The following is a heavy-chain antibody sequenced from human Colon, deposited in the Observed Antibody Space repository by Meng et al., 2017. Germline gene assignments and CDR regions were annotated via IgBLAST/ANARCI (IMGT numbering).Heavy chain of an antibody. CDR3: ARADCTAGICYQFDN. Sequence: VRLQSSCPGLVKPSLTLSLTCNVSGLSSGSTGDYWTLIRQRPGKGLEWIGKIFYTGTANYNPSLQTRAAMSVDRSKNQFSLKLISVTAADTAVYYCARADCTAGICYQFDNWGQGTLVTVSS. V-gene: IGHV4-31*03. CDR2: IFYTGTA. D-gene: IGHD2-8*02. J-gene: IGHJ4*02. CDR1: GLSSGSTGDY.